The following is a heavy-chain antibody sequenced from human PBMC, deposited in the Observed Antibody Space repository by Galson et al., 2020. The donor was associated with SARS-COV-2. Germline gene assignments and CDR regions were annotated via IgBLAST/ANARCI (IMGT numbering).Heavy chain of an antibody. J-gene: IGHJ4*02. CDR2: ISSSSSYI. CDR1: GFTFSSYS. Sequence: NSGGSLRLSCAASGFTFSSYSMNWVRQAPGKGLEWVSSISSSSSYIYYADSVKGRFTISRDNAKNSLYLQMNSLRAEDTAVYYCARAPHITFGGVIAETLSSYFDYWGQGTLVTVSS. D-gene: IGHD3-16*02. V-gene: IGHV3-21*01. CDR3: ARAPHITFGGVIAETLSSYFDY.